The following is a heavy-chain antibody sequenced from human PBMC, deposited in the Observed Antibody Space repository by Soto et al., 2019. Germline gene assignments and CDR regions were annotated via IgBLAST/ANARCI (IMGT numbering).Heavy chain of an antibody. CDR1: EVTSTNYA. J-gene: IGHJ3*02. CDR2: LTDSGGNK. Sequence: WRPLRHACGAAEVTSTNYAMSRVSKTTGKGLEWVSALTDSGGNKYHADSVKGRFTISRDNSKDTLYLQMNSLRAEDTAVYYCAKDRSRTGIADVFEIWGQGTMVTVSS. CDR3: AKDRSRTGIADVFEI. V-gene: IGHV3-23*01. D-gene: IGHD6-13*01.